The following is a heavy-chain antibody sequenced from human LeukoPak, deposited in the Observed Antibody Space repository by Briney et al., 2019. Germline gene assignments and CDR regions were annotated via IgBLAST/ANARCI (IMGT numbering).Heavy chain of an antibody. V-gene: IGHV4-59*01. CDR2: IYYSGST. Sequence: KSSETLSLTCTVSGGSISSYYWSWIRQPPGKGLEWIGYIYYSGSTNYNPSLKSRVTISVDTSKNQFSLRLSSVTAADTAVYYCARPSSSWYGIYDHWGQGTLVTVSS. CDR3: ARPSSSWYGIYDH. D-gene: IGHD6-13*01. J-gene: IGHJ4*02. CDR1: GGSISSYY.